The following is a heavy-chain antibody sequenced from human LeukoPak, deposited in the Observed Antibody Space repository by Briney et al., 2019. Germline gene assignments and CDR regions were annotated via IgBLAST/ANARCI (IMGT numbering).Heavy chain of an antibody. D-gene: IGHD6-19*01. CDR3: AKDRGSTSGWYPSD. CDR1: GFTFSSVG. V-gene: IGHV3-23*01. J-gene: IGHJ4*02. Sequence: GGSLRLSCAASGFTFSSVGMAWVRQAPGKGPEWVSAFSGSGGNTYYADSVKGRFTISRDNSKSTLYLQMTSLRAADTATYHCAKDRGSTSGWYPSDWGQGTLVTVSS. CDR2: FSGSGGNT.